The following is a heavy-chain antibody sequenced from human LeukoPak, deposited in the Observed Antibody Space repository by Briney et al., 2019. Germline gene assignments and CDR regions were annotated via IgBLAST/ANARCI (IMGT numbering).Heavy chain of an antibody. CDR3: ARVSVLDWYFDL. CDR1: GGSISSSSYY. Sequence: SETLSLTCTVSGGSISSSSYYWGWIRQPPGKGLEWIGSIYYSGSTYYNPSLKSRVTISVDTSKNQFSLKLSSVTAADTAVYYCARVSVLDWYFDLWGRGTLVTVSS. J-gene: IGHJ2*01. D-gene: IGHD5/OR15-5a*01. CDR2: IYYSGST. V-gene: IGHV4-39*07.